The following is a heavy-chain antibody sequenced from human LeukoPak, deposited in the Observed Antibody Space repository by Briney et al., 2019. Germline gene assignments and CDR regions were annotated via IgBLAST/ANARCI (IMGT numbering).Heavy chain of an antibody. CDR2: ISGSGGST. D-gene: IGHD3-10*01. J-gene: IGHJ4*02. Sequence: GGSLRLSCAASGFTFSSYAMSWVRQAPGKGLESVSAISGSGGSTYYADSVKGRFTISRDNSKNTLYLQMNSLRAEDTAVYYCAKDLDYGSGRSAKDYWGQGTLVTVSS. CDR1: GFTFSSYA. V-gene: IGHV3-23*01. CDR3: AKDLDYGSGRSAKDY.